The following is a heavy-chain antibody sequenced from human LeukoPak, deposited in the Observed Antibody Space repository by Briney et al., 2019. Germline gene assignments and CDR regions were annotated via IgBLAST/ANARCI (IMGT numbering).Heavy chain of an antibody. V-gene: IGHV1-24*01. J-gene: IGHJ4*02. D-gene: IGHD3-22*01. CDR3: ATGLLDYYDSSGYYYL. CDR1: GYTLTELS. CDR2: FDPEDGET. Sequence: ASVKVSCKVSGYTLTELSMHWVRQAPGKGLEWMGGFDPEDGETIYAQKFQGRVTMTEDTSTDTAYMELSSLRSEDTAVYYCATGLLDYYDSSGYYYLWGQGTLVTVSS.